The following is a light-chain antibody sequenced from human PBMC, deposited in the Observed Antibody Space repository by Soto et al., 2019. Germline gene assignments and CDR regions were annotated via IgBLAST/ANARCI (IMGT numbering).Light chain of an antibody. Sequence: IQLTQSPSSLSASVGDRVTITCRASQGISSYLAWYQQKPGKAPKLLIYAASTLQSGVPSRFSGSGSGTDFTLTISSLHPEDFATYYCQQRNSYNPPCGGVTKVDIK. V-gene: IGKV1-9*01. CDR3: QQRNSYNPP. CDR1: QGISSY. J-gene: IGKJ4*01. CDR2: AAS.